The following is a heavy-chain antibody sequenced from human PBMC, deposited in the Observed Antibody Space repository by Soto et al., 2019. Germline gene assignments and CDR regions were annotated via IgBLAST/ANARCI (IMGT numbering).Heavy chain of an antibody. CDR3: ARCYGSGSYYNGRFDY. D-gene: IGHD3-10*01. J-gene: IGHJ4*02. CDR2: IYYSGST. Sequence: SETLSLTCTVSGGSISYYYWSWIWQPQGKGMEWIGYIYYSGSTSYNPSLKSRVTISVDTSKNQFSLNLSSLTAADTAVYYCARCYGSGSYYNGRFDYWGQGTLVTVSS. CDR1: GGSISYYY. V-gene: IGHV4-59*01.